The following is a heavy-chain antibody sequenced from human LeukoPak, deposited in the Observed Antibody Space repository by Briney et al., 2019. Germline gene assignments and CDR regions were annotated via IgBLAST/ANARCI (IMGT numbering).Heavy chain of an antibody. Sequence: GGSLRLSCVASGFTFSNYWMTWVRQAPGKGLEWVANIKLDGSEKYYMDSVKGRFTISRDDAKNSLFLQMDSLRAEDTAVYNCAKISSRRYYFEHWGQGTLVTVSS. CDR1: GFTFSNYW. D-gene: IGHD6-13*01. CDR2: IKLDGSEK. V-gene: IGHV3-7*01. CDR3: AKISSRRYYFEH. J-gene: IGHJ4*02.